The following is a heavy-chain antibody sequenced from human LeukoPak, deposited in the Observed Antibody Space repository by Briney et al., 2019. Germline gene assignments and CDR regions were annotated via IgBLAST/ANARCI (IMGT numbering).Heavy chain of an antibody. V-gene: IGHV1-2*02. Sequence: ASVKVSCKASGYTFTGYYMHWVRQAPGQGLEWMGWINPNSGGTNYAQKFQGRVTMTRDTSISTAYIELSRLRSDDTAVYYCARDERYDSSGYPFDYWGQGTLVTVSS. J-gene: IGHJ4*02. CDR2: INPNSGGT. CDR3: ARDERYDSSGYPFDY. D-gene: IGHD3-22*01. CDR1: GYTFTGYY.